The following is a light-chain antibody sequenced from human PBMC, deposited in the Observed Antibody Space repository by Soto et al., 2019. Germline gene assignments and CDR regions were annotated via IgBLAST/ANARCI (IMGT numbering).Light chain of an antibody. Sequence: QAVVTQEPSLTVSPGGTVTLTCGSSTGAVTSNHHPYWFQQKAGQAPRTLIYDTSNTHSWTPDRFSGSLLGDKAALTLSGAQHEDDDQYYCLLTYNAARVFGGGTKLTVL. J-gene: IGLJ3*02. CDR2: DTS. V-gene: IGLV7-46*01. CDR3: LLTYNAARV. CDR1: TGAVTSNHH.